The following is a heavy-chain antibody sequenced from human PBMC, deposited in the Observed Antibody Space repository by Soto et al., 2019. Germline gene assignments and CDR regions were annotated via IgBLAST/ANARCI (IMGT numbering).Heavy chain of an antibody. Sequence: PSETLSLTCTVSGGSISSYYWSWIRQPPGKGLEWIGYIYYSGSTNYNPSLKSRVTISVDTSKNQFSLKLSSVTAADTAVYYCARDRSYTGGYFDYWGQGTLVTVSS. CDR1: GGSISSYY. D-gene: IGHD3-10*01. CDR2: IYYSGST. J-gene: IGHJ4*02. V-gene: IGHV4-59*01. CDR3: ARDRSYTGGYFDY.